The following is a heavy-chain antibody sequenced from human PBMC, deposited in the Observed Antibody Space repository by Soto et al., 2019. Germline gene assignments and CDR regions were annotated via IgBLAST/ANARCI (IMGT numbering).Heavy chain of an antibody. CDR3: AAQNWFDP. Sequence: QVQLVQSVAEVKKHGASVKVYCKASGYTFTSYDINWVRQATGQGLEWMGWMNPNSGNTGYAQKFQGRVTMTRNTSISTAYMARSSVRSADTALYSCAAQNWFDPWGQGTLVTVSS. CDR2: MNPNSGNT. V-gene: IGHV1-8*01. J-gene: IGHJ5*02. CDR1: GYTFTSYD.